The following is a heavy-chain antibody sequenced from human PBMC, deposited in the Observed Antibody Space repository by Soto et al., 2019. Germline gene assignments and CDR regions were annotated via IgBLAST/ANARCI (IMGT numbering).Heavy chain of an antibody. J-gene: IGHJ4*02. D-gene: IGHD1-20*01. Sequence: PGGSLRLSCAASGFTFSSYAMSWVRQAPGKGLEWVSAISGSGGSTYYADSVKGRFTISRDNSKNTLYLQMNSLRAEDTAVYYCAKDRPRITGTTFGYFDYWGQGTLVTVSS. CDR1: GFTFSSYA. CDR2: ISGSGGST. V-gene: IGHV3-23*01. CDR3: AKDRPRITGTTFGYFDY.